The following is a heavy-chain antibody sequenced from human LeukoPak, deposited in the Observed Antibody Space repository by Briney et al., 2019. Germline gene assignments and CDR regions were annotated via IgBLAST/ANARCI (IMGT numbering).Heavy chain of an antibody. D-gene: IGHD6-13*01. V-gene: IGHV4-61*02. CDR1: GGSMTYGSYC. CDR2: IYISGST. CDR3: AREGYSSSWATGGGDAFDI. J-gene: IGHJ3*02. Sequence: SETLSLTCSVSGGSMTYGSYCWSWIRQPAGKGLEWIGRIYISGSTNYNPSLKSRVTMSVDTSKNQFSLKLSSVTAADTAVYYCAREGYSSSWATGGGDAFDIWGQGTMVTVSS.